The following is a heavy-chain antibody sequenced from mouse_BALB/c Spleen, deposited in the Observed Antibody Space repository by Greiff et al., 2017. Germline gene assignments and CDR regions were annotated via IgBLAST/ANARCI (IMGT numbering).Heavy chain of an antibody. CDR1: GFSLTGYG. J-gene: IGHJ1*01. V-gene: IGHV2-6-7*01. CDR3: ARGGLTTALYFDV. D-gene: IGHD1-2*01. CDR2: IWGDGST. Sequence: VKVEESGPGLVAPSQSLSITCTVSGFSLTGYGVNWVRQPPGKGLEWLGMIWGDGSTDYNSALKSRLSISKDNSKSQVFLKMNSLQTDDTARYYCARGGLTTALYFDVWGAGTTVTVSS.